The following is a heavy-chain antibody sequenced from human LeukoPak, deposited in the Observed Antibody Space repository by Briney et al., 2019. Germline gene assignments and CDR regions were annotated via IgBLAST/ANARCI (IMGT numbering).Heavy chain of an antibody. CDR3: AKGVLGAGRVLEYFQH. Sequence: GGSLRLSCAASGFAFRNYDMIWVRQAPGKGLEWVSGISTDGSAAYYAASLKGRFTVSRDNSKNTVFLQMNSLRGEDAAIYYCAKGVLGAGRVLEYFQHCGQGDPGSVSP. J-gene: IGHJ1*01. V-gene: IGHV3-23*03. D-gene: IGHD3-10*01. CDR2: ISTDGSAA. CDR1: GFAFRNYD.